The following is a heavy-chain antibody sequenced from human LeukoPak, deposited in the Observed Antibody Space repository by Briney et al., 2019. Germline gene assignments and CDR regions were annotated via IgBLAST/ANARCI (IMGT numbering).Heavy chain of an antibody. CDR3: ARRGVVSAASFDY. D-gene: IGHD2-2*01. CDR1: GGSFSGYY. CDR2: INHSGST. V-gene: IGHV4-34*01. J-gene: IGHJ4*02. Sequence: SETLSLTCAVYGGSFSGYYWSWIRQPPGKGLEWIGEINHSGSTNYNPSLKSRVTISVDTSKNQFSLKLSSVTAADTAVYYCARRGVVSAASFDYWGQGTLVTVSS.